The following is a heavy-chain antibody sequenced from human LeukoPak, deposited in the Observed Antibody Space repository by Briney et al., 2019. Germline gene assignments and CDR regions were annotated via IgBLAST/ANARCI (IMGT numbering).Heavy chain of an antibody. CDR1: GGSFSGYY. CDR2: INHSGST. J-gene: IGHJ5*02. Sequence: SETLSLTCAVYGGSFSGYYWSWIRQPPGKGLEWIGEINHSGSTNYNPSLKSRVTISVDTSKNQFSLKLSSVTAADTAVYYCARRGYCSSTSCRGLKHNWFDPWGQGTLVTVSS. V-gene: IGHV4-34*01. CDR3: ARRGYCSSTSCRGLKHNWFDP. D-gene: IGHD2-2*01.